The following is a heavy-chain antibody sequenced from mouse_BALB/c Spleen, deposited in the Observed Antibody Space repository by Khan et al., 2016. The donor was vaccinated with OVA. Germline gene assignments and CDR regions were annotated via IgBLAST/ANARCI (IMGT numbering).Heavy chain of an antibody. CDR1: GYTFTNYW. D-gene: IGHD2-10*01. V-gene: IGHV1S81*02. CDR2: IYPSDGRT. Sequence: QVQLQQPGAELGKPGASVKLSCKASGYTFTNYWVHWVKQRPGQGLEWIGEIYPSDGRTKNNEKFKIKATLTVDKSSSTAYLQLRSLTSEDSAVYYCARNAYFGNYFDYWGQGTTLTVSS. CDR3: ARNAYFGNYFDY. J-gene: IGHJ2*01.